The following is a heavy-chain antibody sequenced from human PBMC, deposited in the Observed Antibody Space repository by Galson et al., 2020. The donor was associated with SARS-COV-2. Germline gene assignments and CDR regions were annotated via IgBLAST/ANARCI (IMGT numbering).Heavy chain of an antibody. D-gene: IGHD3-10*01. V-gene: IGHV6-1*01. CDR3: ARRGFGYGMDV. Sequence: SQTLSLTCDISGDSVSSNTAVWNWIRQSPLRGLEWLGRTYYRSKWYNDYALSVKSQINIIPDTSKNQFSLHLNSVTPEDTAVYYCARRGFGYGMDVWGQGTTVTVSS. J-gene: IGHJ6*02. CDR1: GDSVSSNTAV. CDR2: TYYRSKWYN.